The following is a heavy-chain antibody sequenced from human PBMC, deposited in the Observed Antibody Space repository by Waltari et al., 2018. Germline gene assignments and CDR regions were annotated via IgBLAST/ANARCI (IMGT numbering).Heavy chain of an antibody. D-gene: IGHD1-7*01. J-gene: IGHJ3*02. V-gene: IGHV4-31*03. CDR1: GGSIRSADYY. Sequence: QVQLQESGPGLVKPSQTLSLTCTVSGGSIRSADYYWSWIRQPPGKGLGWVGYIFYSGTAYYNPPLEDRVTISVDTSKNQFSLNIYSVTAADTAGYYCARVMYNWNYGVSRWDALDIWGQGTMVTVTP. CDR3: ARVMYNWNYGVSRWDALDI. CDR2: IFYSGTA.